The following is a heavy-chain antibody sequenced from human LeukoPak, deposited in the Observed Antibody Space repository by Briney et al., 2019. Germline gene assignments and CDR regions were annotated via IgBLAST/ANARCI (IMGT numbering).Heavy chain of an antibody. CDR2: INHSGST. Sequence: SETLSLTCAVYGGSFSGYYWSWIRQPPGKGLEWIGEINHSGSTNYNPSLKSRVTISVDTSKNQFSLKLSSVTAADTAVYYCARGVTIFGVVIGRWDYYGMDVWGQGTTVTVSS. J-gene: IGHJ6*02. V-gene: IGHV4-34*01. D-gene: IGHD3-3*01. CDR3: ARGVTIFGVVIGRWDYYGMDV. CDR1: GGSFSGYY.